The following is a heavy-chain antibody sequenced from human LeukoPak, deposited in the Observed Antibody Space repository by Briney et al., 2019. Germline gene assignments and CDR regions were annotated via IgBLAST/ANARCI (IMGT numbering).Heavy chain of an antibody. D-gene: IGHD2-21*01. Sequence: SENLSLTCAVSGDHITNYYWSWIRQPPGKGLEYIGYVYYTGDTSYNPSLKSRVTISLDTSKNQCSLTLSSVTAADTAVYYCARTARIPDCWGQGVLSRSPQ. CDR1: GDHITNYY. CDR2: VYYTGDT. CDR3: ARTARIPDC. J-gene: IGHJ4*02. V-gene: IGHV4-59*08.